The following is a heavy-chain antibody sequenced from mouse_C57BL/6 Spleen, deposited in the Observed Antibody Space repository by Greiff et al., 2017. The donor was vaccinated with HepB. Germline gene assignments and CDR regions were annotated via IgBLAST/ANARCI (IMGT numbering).Heavy chain of an antibody. D-gene: IGHD2-5*01. J-gene: IGHJ3*01. CDR1: GYTFTSYW. V-gene: IGHV1-52*01. CDR2: IDPSDSET. Sequence: QVQLQQPGAELVRPGSSVKLSCKASGYTFTSYWMHWVKQRPIQGLEWIGNIDPSDSETHYNQKFKDKATLTVDKSSSTAYMQISSLTSEDSAVYYCAREAYYSNYWFAYWGQGTLVTVSA. CDR3: AREAYYSNYWFAY.